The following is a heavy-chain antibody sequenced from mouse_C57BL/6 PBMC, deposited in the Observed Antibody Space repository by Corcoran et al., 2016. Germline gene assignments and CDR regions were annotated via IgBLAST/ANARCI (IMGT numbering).Heavy chain of an antibody. Sequence: QIQLVQSGPELKKPGETVKISCKASGYTFTTYGMSWVKQAPGKGLKWMGWINTYSGVPTYADDFKGRFAFSLETSASTAYLQINNLKNEDTATYFCASRVPAGFAYWGQGTLVTVSA. CDR1: GYTFTTYG. J-gene: IGHJ3*01. V-gene: IGHV9-3*01. CDR3: ASRVPAGFAY. CDR2: INTYSGVP.